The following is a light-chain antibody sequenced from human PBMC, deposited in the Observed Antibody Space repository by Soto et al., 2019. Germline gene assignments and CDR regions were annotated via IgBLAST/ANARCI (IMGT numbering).Light chain of an antibody. CDR1: NTNIGAGDD. V-gene: IGLV1-40*03. J-gene: IGLJ3*02. CDR3: QSYDSSLSAWKV. Sequence: QAVVTQPPSVSGAPGQRVSISCTGNNTNIGAGDDVNWYQQLPGTAPKLLIYANINRPSGVPDRFSGSKSGASAFLVITGLQAEDEADYYCQSYDSSLSAWKVFGGGTKLTVL. CDR2: ANI.